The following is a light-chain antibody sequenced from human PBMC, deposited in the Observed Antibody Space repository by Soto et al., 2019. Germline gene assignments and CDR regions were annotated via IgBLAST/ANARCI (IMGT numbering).Light chain of an antibody. V-gene: IGLV2-14*01. CDR2: DVT. Sequence: SVLTQPASVSGSPGQSITISCTGTSSDVGGYNSVSWYRQDPGKAPKLMIYDVTNRPSGVSNRFSGSKSGNTASLTISGLQAEDEADYYCSSFTSSITYVSGTGTKVTVL. CDR1: SSDVGGYNS. J-gene: IGLJ1*01. CDR3: SSFTSSITYV.